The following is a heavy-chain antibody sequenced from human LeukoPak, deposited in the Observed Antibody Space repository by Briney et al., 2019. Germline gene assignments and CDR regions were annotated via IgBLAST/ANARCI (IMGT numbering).Heavy chain of an antibody. CDR3: GRGAARAYYMDV. CDR2: VNFDGTTT. CDR1: GFTFSNYW. Sequence: GGSLRLSCAASGFTFSNYWLHWVRQAPGKGLVWVSRVNFDGTTTNYADSVKGRLTISRDNTKTTLYLQMNSLRAEDTAVYYCGRGAARAYYMDVWGKGTTVTVSS. D-gene: IGHD6-6*01. J-gene: IGHJ6*03. V-gene: IGHV3-74*01.